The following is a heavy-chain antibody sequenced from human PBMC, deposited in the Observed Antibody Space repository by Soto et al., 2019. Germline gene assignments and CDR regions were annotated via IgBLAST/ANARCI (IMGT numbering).Heavy chain of an antibody. CDR3: ASKYCSSTSCYLGSFYY. J-gene: IGHJ4*02. CDR1: GGSISSSSYY. V-gene: IGHV4-39*01. Sequence: SETLSLTCTVSGGSISSSSYYWGWIRQPPGKGLEWIGSIYYSGSTYYNPSLKSRVTISVDTSKNQFSLKLSSVTAADTAVYYCASKYCSSTSCYLGSFYYWGQGTLVTVSS. CDR2: IYYSGST. D-gene: IGHD2-2*01.